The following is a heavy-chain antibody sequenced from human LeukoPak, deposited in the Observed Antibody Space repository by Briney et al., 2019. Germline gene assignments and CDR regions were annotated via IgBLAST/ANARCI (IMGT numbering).Heavy chain of an antibody. CDR3: ARASFTYYYENPTEYYFDY. CDR2: IYYSGST. Sequence: SETLSLTCTVSGGSISSYYWSWIRQPPGKGLEWIGYIYYSGSTYYNPSLKSRVTISVDTSKNQFSLKLSSVTAADTAVYYCARASFTYYYENPTEYYFDYWGQGTLVTVSS. V-gene: IGHV4-59*12. D-gene: IGHD3-22*01. CDR1: GGSISSYY. J-gene: IGHJ4*02.